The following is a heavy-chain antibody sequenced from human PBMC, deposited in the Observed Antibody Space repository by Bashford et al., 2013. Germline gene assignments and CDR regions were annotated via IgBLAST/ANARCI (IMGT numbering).Heavy chain of an antibody. CDR3: AIPHGYYYYYGMDV. J-gene: IGHJ6*02. CDR2: IHYSGST. CDR1: GGSITNYY. V-gene: IGHV4-59*08. Sequence: SETLSLTCTVSGGSITNYYWSWMRQAPGKGLEWIGYIHYSGSTNYNPSLKSRVTISVDTSKNHFSLKLSSVNVADTAVYYCAIPHGYYYYYGMDVWGQGTTVTVSS.